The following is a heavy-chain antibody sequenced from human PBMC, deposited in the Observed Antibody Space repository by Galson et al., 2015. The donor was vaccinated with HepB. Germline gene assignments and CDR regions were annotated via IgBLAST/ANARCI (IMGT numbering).Heavy chain of an antibody. D-gene: IGHD2-15*01. CDR3: SGLRECNSGSCLFDP. Sequence: SETLSLTCTVSGGSIRNGNYFWDWIRQPPGEGLMWIGSINYGGTTYYKSSLRSRVTISVDTSRNQFFLKLTSVTAADTAVYYCSGLRECNSGSCLFDPWGQGTLVTVSS. CDR2: INYGGTT. J-gene: IGHJ5*02. V-gene: IGHV4-39*01. CDR1: GGSIRNGNYF.